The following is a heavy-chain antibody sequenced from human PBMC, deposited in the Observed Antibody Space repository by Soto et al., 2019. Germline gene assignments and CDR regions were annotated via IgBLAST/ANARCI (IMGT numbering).Heavy chain of an antibody. CDR2: IYYSGRT. J-gene: IGHJ4*02. CDR3: ARQASYFDY. Sequence: SETLSLTCTVSGGSISSYYWSCIRQPPGKGLEWIGYIYYSGRTNYNPSLKSRVTISVDTSKNQFSLKLSSVTAADTAVYYCARQASYFDYWGQGTLVTVS. V-gene: IGHV4-59*08. CDR1: GGSISSYY.